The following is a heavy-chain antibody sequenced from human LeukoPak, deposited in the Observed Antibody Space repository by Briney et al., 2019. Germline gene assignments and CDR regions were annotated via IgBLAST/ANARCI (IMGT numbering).Heavy chain of an antibody. CDR2: IYYSGST. D-gene: IGHD3-3*02. CDR3: ARHTHFWSGYYIFDY. Sequence: SETLSPTCTVSGGSISSSSYYWGWIRQPPGKGLEWIGSIYYSGSTYYNPSLKSRVTISVDTSKNQFSLKLSSVTAADTAVYYCARHTHFWSGYYIFDYWGQGTLVTVSS. V-gene: IGHV4-39*01. J-gene: IGHJ4*02. CDR1: GGSISSSSYY.